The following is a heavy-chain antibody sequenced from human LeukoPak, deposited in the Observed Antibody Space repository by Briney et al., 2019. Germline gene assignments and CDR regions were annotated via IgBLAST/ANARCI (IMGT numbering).Heavy chain of an antibody. CDR1: GYTFTSYG. D-gene: IGHD2-2*01. CDR2: ISAYNGNT. CDR3: ARLGYCSSTSCYGWFDP. Sequence: VASVKVSCKASGYTFTSYGISWVRQAPGQGLEWMGWISAYNGNTNYAQKLQGRVTMTTDTSTSTAYMELRSLRSDDTAVYYCARLGYCSSTSCYGWFDPWGQGTLVTVSS. J-gene: IGHJ5*02. V-gene: IGHV1-18*01.